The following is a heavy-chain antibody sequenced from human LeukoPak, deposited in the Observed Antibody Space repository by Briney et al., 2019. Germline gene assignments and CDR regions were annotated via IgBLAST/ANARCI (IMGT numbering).Heavy chain of an antibody. CDR2: ISGNSGST. Sequence: PGGSLRLSLAASGFTFSGYSMNGFRQAPGKGLGGFPVISGNSGSTGYADSVKGRFTISRDNAKNSLYLQMNSLRAEDMALYYCAKGDSSSWYGGLEYFDYWGQGTLVTVSS. CDR3: AKGDSSSWYGGLEYFDY. D-gene: IGHD6-13*01. J-gene: IGHJ4*02. V-gene: IGHV3-9*03. CDR1: GFTFSGYS.